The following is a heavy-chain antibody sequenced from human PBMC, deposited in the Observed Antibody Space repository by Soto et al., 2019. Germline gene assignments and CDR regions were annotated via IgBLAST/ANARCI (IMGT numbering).Heavy chain of an antibody. CDR3: ARYIPGVRYYGMDV. CDR2: ISESGTIT. CDR1: GFTFSSYA. D-gene: IGHD3-10*01. V-gene: IGHV3-23*01. J-gene: IGHJ6*02. Sequence: EVQLLESGGGLVQPGGSLRLSCAASGFTFSSYAMKWVRQAAGKGLEWVSLISESGTITYYADSVKGRFTISRDNSGNTLFLQMYSQTAEDTAVYYCARYIPGVRYYGMDVWGQGTTVTVSS.